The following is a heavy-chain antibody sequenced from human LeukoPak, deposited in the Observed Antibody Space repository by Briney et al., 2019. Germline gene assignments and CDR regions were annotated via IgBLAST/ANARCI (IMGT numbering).Heavy chain of an antibody. D-gene: IGHD2-21*01. V-gene: IGHV3-21*01. Sequence: GGSLRLSCAASGFTFSSYEMNWVRQAPGKGLEWVSSISSSSSYIYYADSVKGRFTISRDNAKNSLYLQMNSLRAEDTAVYYCARVPTKYSGMGNYYYYYYMDVWGKGTTVTVSS. CDR1: GFTFSSYE. J-gene: IGHJ6*03. CDR3: ARVPTKYSGMGNYYYYYYMDV. CDR2: ISSSSSYI.